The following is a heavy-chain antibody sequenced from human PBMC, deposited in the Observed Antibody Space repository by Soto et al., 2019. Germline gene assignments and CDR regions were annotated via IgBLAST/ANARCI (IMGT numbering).Heavy chain of an antibody. Sequence: SETLSLTCTVSGGSISSSSYYLGWIRQPPGKGLEWIGSIYYSGSTYYNPSLKSRVTISVDTSKNQFSLKLSSVTAADTAVYYCARHEVDYYGSGTNWFEPWGEGTLVTVS. J-gene: IGHJ5*02. V-gene: IGHV4-39*01. D-gene: IGHD3-10*01. CDR1: GGSISSSSYY. CDR2: IYYSGST. CDR3: ARHEVDYYGSGTNWFEP.